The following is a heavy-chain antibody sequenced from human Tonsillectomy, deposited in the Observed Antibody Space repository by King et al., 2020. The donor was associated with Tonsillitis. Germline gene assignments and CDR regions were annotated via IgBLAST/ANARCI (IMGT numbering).Heavy chain of an antibody. CDR3: VRVPAAVRSYNWCDP. D-gene: IGHD2-2*01. CDR2: MYYSRST. V-gene: IGHV4-39*01. Sequence: QLQESGPGLVKPSETLSLNCSVTGGSICSGRYYWGWIRQPPGKGLEGIGSMYYSRSTYYNPSLKSRVTISVDTTNNQFSLRLSSMTAADTALYYCVRVPAAVRSYNWCDPWGQGTLVTGPS. CDR1: GGSICSGRYY. J-gene: IGHJ5*02.